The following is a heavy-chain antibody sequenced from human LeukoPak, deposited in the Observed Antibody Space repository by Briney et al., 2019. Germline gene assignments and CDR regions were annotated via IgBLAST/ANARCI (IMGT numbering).Heavy chain of an antibody. CDR2: INPNSGGT. D-gene: IGHD1-7*01. CDR1: GYTFTGYY. CDR3: AITNWNYRMDY. J-gene: IGHJ4*02. Sequence: ASVTVSCKASGYTFTGYYVHWVRQAPGQGLEWMGWINPNSGGTNYAQRFQGRVTMTRDTSISTAYMELSRLRSDDTAVFYCAITNWNYRMDYWGQGTLVTVSS. V-gene: IGHV1-2*02.